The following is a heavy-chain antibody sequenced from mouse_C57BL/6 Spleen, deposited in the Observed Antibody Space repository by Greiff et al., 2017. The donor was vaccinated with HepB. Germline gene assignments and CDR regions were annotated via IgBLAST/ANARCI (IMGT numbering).Heavy chain of an antibody. J-gene: IGHJ2*01. CDR2: IDPANGNT. V-gene: IGHV14-3*01. CDR3: ARGTVVASDY. CDR1: GFNIQNTY. Sequence: EVQLQQSVAELVRPGASVKLSCTASGFNIQNTYMHWVKQRPEQGLEWIGRIDPANGNTKYAPKFQGKATIPADTSSNTAYLQLSSLTSEDTAIYYCARGTVVASDYWGQGTTLTVSS. D-gene: IGHD1-1*01.